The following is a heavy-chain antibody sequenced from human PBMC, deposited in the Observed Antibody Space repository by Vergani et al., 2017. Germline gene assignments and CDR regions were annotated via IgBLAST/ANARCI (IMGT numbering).Heavy chain of an antibody. CDR3: ARRCATTGSEMGRGAFTD. J-gene: IGHJ3*01. V-gene: IGHV4-30-4*02. CDR2: IYHNGNT. CDR1: GGSISSSSYY. Sequence: QLQLQESGPGLVKPSETLSLTCTVSGGSISSSSYYWGWIRPPPGKGLEWIGYIYHNGNTFYNPSFKSQGTLSVDTSKNQFSLKLSSVTAAYTAVYYCARRCATTGSEMGRGAFTDWGRGTMVTVSS. D-gene: IGHD5-24*01.